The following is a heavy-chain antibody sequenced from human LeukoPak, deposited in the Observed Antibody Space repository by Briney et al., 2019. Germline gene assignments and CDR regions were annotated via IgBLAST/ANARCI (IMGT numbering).Heavy chain of an antibody. CDR1: GFTFDDYA. V-gene: IGHV3-9*01. D-gene: IGHD2-2*01. CDR3: AKDIVVVPAAGPYYYYGMDV. Sequence: PGRSLRLSCAASGFTFDDYAMHWVRQAPGKGLEWVSGISWNSGSIGYADSVKGRFTISRDNAKNSLYLQMNSLRAEDTALYYCAKDIVVVPAAGPYYYYGMDVWGQGTTATVSS. J-gene: IGHJ6*02. CDR2: ISWNSGSI.